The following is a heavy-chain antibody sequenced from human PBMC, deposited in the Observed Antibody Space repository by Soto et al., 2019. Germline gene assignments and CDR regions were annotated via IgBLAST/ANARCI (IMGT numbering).Heavy chain of an antibody. CDR2: MNPNSGNT. D-gene: IGHD6-13*01. CDR1: GYIFTSYD. CDR3: ARGSDSSRWDSYYYGLDV. J-gene: IGHJ6*02. Sequence: ASVKVSCKTSGYIFTSYDINWVRQATGQGLEWMGWMNPNSGNTGFAQKFQGRVTMTRHTSISTAYMELSSLTSEDAAVYYCARGSDSSRWDSYYYGLDVWGQGTTVTVSS. V-gene: IGHV1-8*01.